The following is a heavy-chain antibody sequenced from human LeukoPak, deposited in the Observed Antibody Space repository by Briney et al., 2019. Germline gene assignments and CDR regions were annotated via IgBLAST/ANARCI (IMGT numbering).Heavy chain of an antibody. D-gene: IGHD3-16*01. CDR3: ARSPMITFGGVMVIQYYFDY. CDR1: GFSFSNYA. V-gene: IGHV3-23*01. CDR2: ISGSGDST. Sequence: SGGSLRLSCAASGFSFSNYAMNWVRQAPGKELEWVSVISGSGDSTNYADSVKGRFTISRDNSNNTLYLQMNSLRAEDTAVYYCARSPMITFGGVMVIQYYFDYWGQGTLVTVSS. J-gene: IGHJ4*02.